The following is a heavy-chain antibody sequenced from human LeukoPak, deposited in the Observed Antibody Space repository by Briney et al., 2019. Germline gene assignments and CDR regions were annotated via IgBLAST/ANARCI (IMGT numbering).Heavy chain of an antibody. J-gene: IGHJ4*02. CDR2: INPSGGST. Sequence: ASVKVSCKASGYTFTSYYMHWVRQAPGQGLEWMGIINPSGGSTSYAQKFQGRVTMTRDMSTSTVYMELSSLRSEDTAVYYCARVGRVAGLFDYWGQGTLVTVSS. CDR1: GYTFTSYY. V-gene: IGHV1-46*01. CDR3: ARVGRVAGLFDY. D-gene: IGHD6-19*01.